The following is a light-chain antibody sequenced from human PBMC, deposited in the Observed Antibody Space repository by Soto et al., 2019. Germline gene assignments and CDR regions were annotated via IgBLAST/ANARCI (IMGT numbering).Light chain of an antibody. J-gene: IGKJ1*01. CDR1: QSVSSN. CDR3: QQYNNWPFPSWT. V-gene: IGKV3-15*01. Sequence: EIVMTQSPATLSVYQGERATLSCRASQSVSSNLAWYQQKPGQAPRLLIYGASTRATGIPAKFSGSGSGTEFTLTISSLQSEDFAVYYCQQYNNWPFPSWTFGQGTKVEIK. CDR2: GAS.